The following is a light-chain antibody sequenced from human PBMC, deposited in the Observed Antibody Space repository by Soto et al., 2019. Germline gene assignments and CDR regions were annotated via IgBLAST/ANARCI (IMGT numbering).Light chain of an antibody. Sequence: AIRMTQSPSSFSASTGDRVTITCRASQGISSYLAWYQQKPGKAPKLLIYAASTLQSGVPSRFSGSVSGTDFTLTISCLQSEDFATYYCQQYYSYPRTFGQGTKV. V-gene: IGKV1-8*01. CDR2: AAS. CDR3: QQYYSYPRT. J-gene: IGKJ1*01. CDR1: QGISSY.